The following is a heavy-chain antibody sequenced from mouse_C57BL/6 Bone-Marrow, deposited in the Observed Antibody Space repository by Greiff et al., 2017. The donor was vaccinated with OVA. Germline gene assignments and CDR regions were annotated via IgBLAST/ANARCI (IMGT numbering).Heavy chain of an antibody. J-gene: IGHJ4*01. CDR1: GFTFSDYG. CDR2: ISSGSSTI. V-gene: IGHV5-17*01. CDR3: ARPWGDY. Sequence: DVKVEESGGGLVKPGGSLKLSCAASGFTFSDYGMHWVRQAPEKGLEWVAYISSGSSTIYYADTVKGRFTISRDNAKNTLFLQMTSLRSEDTAMYYCARPWGDYWGQGTSVTVSS.